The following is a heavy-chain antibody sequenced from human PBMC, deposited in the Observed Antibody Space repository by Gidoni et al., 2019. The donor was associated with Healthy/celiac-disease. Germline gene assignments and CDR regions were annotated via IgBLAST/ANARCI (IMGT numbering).Heavy chain of an antibody. J-gene: IGHJ5*02. CDR2: IYYSGST. D-gene: IGHD1-26*01. V-gene: IGHV4-39*01. Sequence: QLQLQESGPGLVKPSETLSLTCSVSGGSIPSSSYYWGWIRQPPGKGPEWIGIIYYSGSTYYNPALKSRVTISVDTSKNQFSLKLSSVTAADTAVYYCARRPPDVTYSGTYVFSWFDPWGQGTLVTVSS. CDR3: ARRPPDVTYSGTYVFSWFDP. CDR1: GGSIPSSSYY.